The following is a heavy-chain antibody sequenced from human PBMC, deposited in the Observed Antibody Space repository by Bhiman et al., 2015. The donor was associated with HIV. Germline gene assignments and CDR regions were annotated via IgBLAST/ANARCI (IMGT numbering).Heavy chain of an antibody. CDR2: IRYDGSNK. Sequence: QVHLVESGGGVVQPGGSLRLSCAASGFSFSSYGMHWVRQAPGKGLEWVAFIRYDGSNKYYADSVKGRFTISRDNAKNTLYLQMNSLRVEDTAVYNCAKDPSRRAPRGNYFDYWGQGTLVTV. CDR1: GFSFSSYG. J-gene: IGHJ4*02. CDR3: AKDPSRRAPRGNYFDY. V-gene: IGHV3-30*02.